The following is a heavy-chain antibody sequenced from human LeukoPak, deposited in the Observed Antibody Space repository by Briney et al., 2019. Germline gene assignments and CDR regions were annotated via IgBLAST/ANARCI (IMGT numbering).Heavy chain of an antibody. J-gene: IGHJ4*02. CDR2: INHSGST. D-gene: IGHD5-18*01. CDR3: ARRDTVMVTNFDY. Sequence: SETLSLTCAVYGGSFSNYYWSWLRQPPGKGLEWIGEINHSGSTNYNPSLQSRVTISVDTSKNQFSLKLTSVTAPDTAVYYCARRDTVMVTNFDYWGQGDLVTVSS. V-gene: IGHV4-34*01. CDR1: GGSFSNYY.